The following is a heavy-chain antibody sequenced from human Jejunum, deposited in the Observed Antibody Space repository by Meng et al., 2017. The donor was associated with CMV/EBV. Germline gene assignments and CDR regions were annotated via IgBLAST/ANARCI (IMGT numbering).Heavy chain of an antibody. CDR3: ARGVFGGYDFYY. CDR2: INVGNGHT. J-gene: IGHJ4*02. CDR1: GYSFTTYL. V-gene: IGHV1-3*01. D-gene: IGHD5-12*01. Sequence: CKASGYSFTTYLIHWLCQAPGQRLEWMGWINVGNGHTEYSQKFKGRVTISRDTSANTAYREMSSLTSEDTAVYYCARGVFGGYDFYYWGQGTLVTVSS.